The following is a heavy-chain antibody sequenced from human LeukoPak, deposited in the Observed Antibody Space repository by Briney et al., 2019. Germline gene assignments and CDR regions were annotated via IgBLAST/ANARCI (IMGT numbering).Heavy chain of an antibody. CDR2: IYYSGST. D-gene: IGHD3-22*01. CDR1: GGSISSSSYY. CDR3: ARHYYGSSGYTT. V-gene: IGHV4-39*01. J-gene: IGHJ5*02. Sequence: PSETLSLTCTVSGGSISSSSYYWGWIRQPPGKGLEWIGSIYYSGSTYYNPSLKSRVTISVDTSKNQFSLKLSSVTAADTAVYYCARHYYGSSGYTTWGQGTLVTVSS.